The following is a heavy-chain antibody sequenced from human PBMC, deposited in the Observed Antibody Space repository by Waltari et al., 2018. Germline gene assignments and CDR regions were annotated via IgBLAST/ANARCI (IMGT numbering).Heavy chain of an antibody. CDR1: GGSFSGYY. D-gene: IGHD2-2*01. CDR2: INHSGRP. J-gene: IGHJ6*02. V-gene: IGHV4-34*01. CDR3: ASTEVVPAAPRDYYYGMDV. Sequence: QVQLQQWGAGLLKPSETLSLTCAVYGGSFSGYYWSWIRQPPGKGLEWIGEINHSGRPNYNQSRKGRVTISVDTSKNQFSLKLSSVTAADTAVYYCASTEVVPAAPRDYYYGMDVWGQGTTVTVSS.